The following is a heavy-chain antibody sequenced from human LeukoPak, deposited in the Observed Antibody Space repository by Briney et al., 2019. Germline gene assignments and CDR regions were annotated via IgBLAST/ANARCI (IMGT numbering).Heavy chain of an antibody. Sequence: GGSLRLSCAASGFTFSSYEMNWVRQAPGEGLEWVSYISSSGSTIYYADSVKGRFTISRDNAKNSLYLQMNSLRAEDTAVYYCARAEVVPAATQPFSYYYYGMDVWGKGTTVTVSS. CDR3: ARAEVVPAATQPFSYYYYGMDV. V-gene: IGHV3-48*03. D-gene: IGHD2-2*01. J-gene: IGHJ6*04. CDR1: GFTFSSYE. CDR2: ISSSGSTI.